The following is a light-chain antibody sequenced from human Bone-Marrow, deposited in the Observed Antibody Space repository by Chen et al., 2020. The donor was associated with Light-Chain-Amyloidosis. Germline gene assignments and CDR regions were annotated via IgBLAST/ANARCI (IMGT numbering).Light chain of an antibody. CDR3: AVWDRSGDRPV. J-gene: IGLJ3*02. Sequence: SYVLTQPSSVSVAPGQTATIACGGNNIGSTSVHWYQQTPGQAPLLVVYDNSDRPSGIPERWAGSDAGNTATMTRGRVEAGDEADYYCAVWDRSGDRPVFGGGTKLTVL. CDR1: NIGSTS. V-gene: IGLV3-21*02. CDR2: DNS.